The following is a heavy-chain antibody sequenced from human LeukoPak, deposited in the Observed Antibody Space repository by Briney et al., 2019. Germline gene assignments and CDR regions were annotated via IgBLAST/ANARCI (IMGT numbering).Heavy chain of an antibody. J-gene: IGHJ3*02. CDR2: INHSGST. CDR3: ARGRIRFLEWLSSDDAFDI. Sequence: SETLSLTCAVYGGSFSGYYWSWIRQPLGKGLEWIGEINHSGSTNYNPSLKSRVTISVDTSKNQFSLKLSSVTAADTAVYYCARGRIRFLEWLSSDDAFDICGQGTMVTVSS. D-gene: IGHD3-3*01. CDR1: GGSFSGYY. V-gene: IGHV4-34*01.